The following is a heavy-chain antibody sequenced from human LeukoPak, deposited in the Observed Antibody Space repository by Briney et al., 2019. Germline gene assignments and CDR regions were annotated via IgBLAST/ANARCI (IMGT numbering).Heavy chain of an antibody. J-gene: IGHJ4*02. CDR3: TTDPKPDGGNSAG. CDR2: IKSKTDGGTT. Sequence: PGGSLRLSCAASGFTFSSYSMNWVRQAPGKGLEWVGRIKSKTDGGTTDYAAPVKGRFTISRDDSKNTLYLQMNSLKTEDTAVYYCTTDPKPDGGNSAGWGQGTLVTVSS. CDR1: GFTFSSYS. D-gene: IGHD4-23*01. V-gene: IGHV3-15*01.